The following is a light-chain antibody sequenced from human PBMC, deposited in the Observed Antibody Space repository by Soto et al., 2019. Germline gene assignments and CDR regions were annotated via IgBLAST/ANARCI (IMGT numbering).Light chain of an antibody. V-gene: IGLV4-69*01. CDR3: QTWGTDIHVV. J-gene: IGLJ2*01. CDR2: LNSDGSH. CDR1: SGHSSYA. Sequence: QSVLTQSPSASVSLGASVKLTCTLSSGHSSYAIAWHQQQPEKGPRYLMKLNSDGSHSKGDGIPDRFSGSSSGAERYLTISSLQSEDEADYYCQTWGTDIHVVFGGGTNLTVL.